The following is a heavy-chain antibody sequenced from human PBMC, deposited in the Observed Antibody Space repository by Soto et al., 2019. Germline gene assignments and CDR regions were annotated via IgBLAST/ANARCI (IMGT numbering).Heavy chain of an antibody. CDR3: ARAPGYDFWSGYPYYYYYYGMDV. CDR1: GFTFSSYG. J-gene: IGHJ6*02. V-gene: IGHV3-33*01. Sequence: PGGSLRLSCAASGFTFSSYGMHWVRQAPGKGLEWVAVIWYDGSNKYYADSVKGRFTISRDNSKNTLYLQMNSLRAEDTAVYYCARAPGYDFWSGYPYYYYYYGMDVWGQGTTVTVSS. D-gene: IGHD3-3*01. CDR2: IWYDGSNK.